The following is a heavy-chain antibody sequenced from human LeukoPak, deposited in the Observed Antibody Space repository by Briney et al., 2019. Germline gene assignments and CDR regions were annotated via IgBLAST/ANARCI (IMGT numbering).Heavy chain of an antibody. V-gene: IGHV3-48*01. J-gene: IGHJ6*02. CDR3: ARAKTEAGYYGMDV. Sequence: RGSLRLSCAASGFTSSSYSMNWVRQAPGKGLEWVSYISTSSRTIYYADSVKGRFTISRDKAENSLYLQMNSLRAEDTAVYYCARAKTEAGYYGMDVWGQGTTVTVSS. CDR2: ISTSSRTI. CDR1: GFTSSSYS. D-gene: IGHD6-25*01.